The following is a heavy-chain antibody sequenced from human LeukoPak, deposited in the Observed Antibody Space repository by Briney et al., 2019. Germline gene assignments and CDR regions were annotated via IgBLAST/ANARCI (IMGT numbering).Heavy chain of an antibody. J-gene: IGHJ4*02. Sequence: GGSLRLSCAASGFTFDDYAMHWVRQAPGKGLEWVSGISWNSGSIGYADSVKGRFTISRDNAKNSLYLQMNSLRAEDTALYYWAKSGGAKPHFDYWGQGTLVTVPS. CDR2: ISWNSGSI. CDR1: GFTFDDYA. V-gene: IGHV3-9*01. D-gene: IGHD3-3*01. CDR3: AKSGGAKPHFDY.